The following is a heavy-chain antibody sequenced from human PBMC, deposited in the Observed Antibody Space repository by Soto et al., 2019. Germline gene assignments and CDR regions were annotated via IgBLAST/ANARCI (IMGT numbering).Heavy chain of an antibody. Sequence: XGSLRLSFGAAGFAFSTFAMSWVRQAPGRGLDWVSGISASGRDIHYADSVKDRFTVSRDNSKNTLYLQMNSLRAEDTAIYYCAKGKTSGWYYFDYWGQGTLVTVSS. CDR3: AKGKTSGWYYFDY. D-gene: IGHD6-19*01. CDR1: GFAFSTFA. J-gene: IGHJ4*02. CDR2: ISASGRDI. V-gene: IGHV3-23*01.